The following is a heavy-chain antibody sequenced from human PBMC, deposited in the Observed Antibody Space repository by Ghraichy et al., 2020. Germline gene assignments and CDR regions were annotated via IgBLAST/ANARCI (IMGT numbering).Heavy chain of an antibody. J-gene: IGHJ4*02. CDR3: ARELSGGSFDY. Sequence: SQTLSLTCTVSGYSISSGYYWGWIRQPPGKGLEWIGSIYHSGSTYYNPSLKSRVTISVDTSKNQFSLKLSSVTAADTAVYYCARELSGGSFDYWGQGTLVTVSS. D-gene: IGHD2-15*01. V-gene: IGHV4-38-2*02. CDR1: GYSISSGYY. CDR2: IYHSGST.